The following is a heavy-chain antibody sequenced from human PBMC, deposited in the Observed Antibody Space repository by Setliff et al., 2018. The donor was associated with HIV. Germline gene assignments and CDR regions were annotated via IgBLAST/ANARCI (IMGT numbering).Heavy chain of an antibody. J-gene: IGHJ4*02. Sequence: PSETLSLTCAVSGYSISSGYYWGWIRQPPGKGLEWIGALSSKGQAYYNPSLKSRVAISIDSSKNLFSLRLDSLTAADTAVYYCAAQDLDLVKYYYMDYWGPGALVTVSS. V-gene: IGHV4-38-2*01. CDR3: AAQDLDLVKYYYMDY. CDR1: GYSISSGYY. D-gene: IGHD2-21*01. CDR2: LSSKGQA.